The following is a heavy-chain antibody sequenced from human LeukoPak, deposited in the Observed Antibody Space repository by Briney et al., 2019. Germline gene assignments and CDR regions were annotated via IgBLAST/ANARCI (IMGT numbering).Heavy chain of an antibody. J-gene: IGHJ4*02. CDR3: ARGTLEGYYDSSGYYYDPPNFDY. CDR2: IYYSGST. Sequence: SETLSLTCTVSGGSIGSSSYYWGWIRQPPGKGLEWIGSIYYSGSTYYNPSLKSRVTISVDTSKNQFSLKLSSVTAADTAVYYCARGTLEGYYDSSGYYYDPPNFDYWGQGTLVTVSS. CDR1: GGSIGSSSYY. D-gene: IGHD3-22*01. V-gene: IGHV4-39*07.